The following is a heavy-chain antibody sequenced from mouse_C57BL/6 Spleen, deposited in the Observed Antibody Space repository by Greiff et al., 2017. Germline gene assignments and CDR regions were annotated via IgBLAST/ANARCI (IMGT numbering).Heavy chain of an antibody. D-gene: IGHD1-1*01. CDR1: GFSLTSYG. CDR2: IWSDGST. V-gene: IGHV2-6*03. CDR3: ARGATVVAEAMDY. J-gene: IGHJ4*01. Sequence: QVQLKESGPGLVAPSQSLSITYTVSGFSLTSYGVHWVRQPPGKGLEWLVVIWSDGSTTYNSALKSRLSISKDNSKSQVFLKMNSLQTDDTAMYYCARGATVVAEAMDYWGQGTSVTVSS.